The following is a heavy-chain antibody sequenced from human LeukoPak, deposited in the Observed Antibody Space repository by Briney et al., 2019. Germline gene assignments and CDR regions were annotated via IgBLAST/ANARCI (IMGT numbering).Heavy chain of an antibody. CDR3: TEFYFDRSGYADC. J-gene: IGHJ4*02. CDR2: IYYRGST. D-gene: IGHD3-22*01. CDR1: GGSISSSSFY. V-gene: IGHV4-39*01. Sequence: SETLSLTCTVSGGSISSSSFYWGWIRQPPGKGLEWIGSIYYRGSTYYNPSLKSRVTISVDMSENQVSLKLRSVTAADTAVYYCTEFYFDRSGYADCWGQGTLVTVSS.